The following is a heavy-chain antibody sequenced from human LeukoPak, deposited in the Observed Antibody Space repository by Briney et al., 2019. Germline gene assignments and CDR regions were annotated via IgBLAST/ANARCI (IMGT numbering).Heavy chain of an antibody. V-gene: IGHV3-30*03. CDR2: ISYDGSNK. CDR3: ARNPRITMVRGVIIIHYYYGMDV. CDR1: GFTFSSYV. D-gene: IGHD3-10*01. Sequence: GRSLRLSCAASGFTFSSYVIHWVRQAPGKGLEWVAVISYDGSNKYYADSVKGRFTISRDNSKNTLYLQMNSLRAEDTAVYYCARNPRITMVRGVIIIHYYYGMDVWGQGTTVTVSS. J-gene: IGHJ6*02.